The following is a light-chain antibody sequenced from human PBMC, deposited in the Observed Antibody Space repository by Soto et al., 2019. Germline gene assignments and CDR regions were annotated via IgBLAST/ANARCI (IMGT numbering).Light chain of an antibody. CDR2: LNSDGSH. CDR3: QTWGTGIHLVV. Sequence: QPVLTQSPSASASLGASVKLTCTLSSGHSSYAIAWHQQQPEKGPRYLMKLNSDGSHSKGDGIPDRFSGSSSGAERYLTISSLQSEDEADYYCQTWGTGIHLVVFGGGTKLTVL. CDR1: SGHSSYA. V-gene: IGLV4-69*01. J-gene: IGLJ2*01.